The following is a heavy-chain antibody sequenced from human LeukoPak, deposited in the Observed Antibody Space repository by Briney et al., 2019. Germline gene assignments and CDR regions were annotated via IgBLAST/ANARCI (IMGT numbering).Heavy chain of an antibody. CDR2: IYTSGST. J-gene: IGHJ3*02. Sequence: SETLSLTCTVSGGFISSYYWSWIRHPAGEGLEWIGRIYTSGSTNYDPCLKSRVTMSVDTSKNQYSLKLSSVTAADTAVYYCAREDDSGALDIWGQGTMVTFSS. CDR3: AREDDSGALDI. CDR1: GGFISSYY. D-gene: IGHD4-17*01. V-gene: IGHV4-4*07.